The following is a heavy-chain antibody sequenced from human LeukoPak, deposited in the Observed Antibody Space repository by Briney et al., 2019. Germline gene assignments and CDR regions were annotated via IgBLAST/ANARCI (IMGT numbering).Heavy chain of an antibody. CDR1: GGSISSYY. CDR2: IYYSGST. D-gene: IGHD6-13*01. Sequence: SETLSLTCTVSGGSISSYYWSWIRQPPGKGLEWIGYIYYSGSTNYNPSLKSLVTISVDTSKNQFSLKLSSVTAADTAVYYCARDFDSSSWDRGHWFDPWGQGTLVTVSS. CDR3: ARDFDSSSWDRGHWFDP. V-gene: IGHV4-59*01. J-gene: IGHJ5*02.